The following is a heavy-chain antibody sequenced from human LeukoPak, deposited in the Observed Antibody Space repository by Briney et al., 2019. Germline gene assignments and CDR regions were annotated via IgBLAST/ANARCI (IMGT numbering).Heavy chain of an antibody. J-gene: IGHJ4*02. CDR1: GESITSYF. CDR2: IYYSGST. V-gene: IGHV4-59*12. CDR3: ARDGMTYGPYYFYY. Sequence: SETLSLTCTVPGESITSYFWSWIRQPPGKGLDGIGSIYYSGSTYYNPSLKSRVTISVDTSKNQFSLKLSSVTAADTTVYYCARDGMTYGPYYFYYWGEGILVTVSS. D-gene: IGHD1-14*01.